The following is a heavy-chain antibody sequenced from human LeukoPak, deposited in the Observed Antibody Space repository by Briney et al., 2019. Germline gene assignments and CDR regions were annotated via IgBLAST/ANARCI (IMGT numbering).Heavy chain of an antibody. Sequence: GGSLRLSCAASGFTFDDFAMHWVRQAPGKGLEWVSGISWNSGSTGYADSVKGRFTISRDNAKNSLYLQMNSLRAEDTALYYCAREGYCSGGSCYDPADAFDIWGQGTMVTVSS. V-gene: IGHV3-20*04. CDR1: GFTFDDFA. J-gene: IGHJ3*02. CDR3: AREGYCSGGSCYDPADAFDI. D-gene: IGHD2-15*01. CDR2: ISWNSGST.